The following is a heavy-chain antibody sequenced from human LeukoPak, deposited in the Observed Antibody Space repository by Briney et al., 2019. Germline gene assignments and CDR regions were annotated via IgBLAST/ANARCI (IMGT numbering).Heavy chain of an antibody. CDR2: INPNSGGT. J-gene: IGHJ3*01. D-gene: IGHD6-19*01. CDR1: GYTFTGYY. V-gene: IGHV1-2*04. CDR3: ARGGIAVAGTVDY. Sequence: ASVKVSCKASGYTFTGYYMHWVRQAPGQGLEWMGWINPNSGGTNYAQKFQGWVTMTKDTSISTAYMELSRLRSDDTAVYYCARGGIAVAGTVDYWGQGTMVTVSS.